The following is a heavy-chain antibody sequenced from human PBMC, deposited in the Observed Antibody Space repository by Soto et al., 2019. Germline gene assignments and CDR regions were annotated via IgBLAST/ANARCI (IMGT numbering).Heavy chain of an antibody. CDR1: GLRFDVYA. J-gene: IGHJ4*02. V-gene: IGHV3-9*01. D-gene: IGHD2-2*02. Sequence: EVQLVESGGGLVQPGRSLRLSCAASGLRFDVYAMHWVLQVPGKGLEWVAGISWNSGNIGYADSVEGRFTISRDDAKSSLYLQLNSMRAEDTALYYCAKDIAPKGGAAIKRVVFDSWGQGTLVTVSS. CDR3: AKDIAPKGGAAIKRVVFDS. CDR2: ISWNSGNI.